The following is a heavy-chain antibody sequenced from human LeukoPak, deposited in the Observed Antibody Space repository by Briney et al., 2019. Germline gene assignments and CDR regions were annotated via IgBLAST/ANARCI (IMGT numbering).Heavy chain of an antibody. D-gene: IGHD2-15*01. CDR1: GESFSGYY. Sequence: SETLSLTCTVYGESFSGYYWTWIRQPPGKGLEWIGEISQSGSTNYNPSLKSRVTMSVDTSMKQFSLKLNSVTAADTAVYYCARGRYCSGGSCYYYWGQGTLVTVSS. V-gene: IGHV4-34*01. J-gene: IGHJ4*02. CDR2: ISQSGST. CDR3: ARGRYCSGGSCYYY.